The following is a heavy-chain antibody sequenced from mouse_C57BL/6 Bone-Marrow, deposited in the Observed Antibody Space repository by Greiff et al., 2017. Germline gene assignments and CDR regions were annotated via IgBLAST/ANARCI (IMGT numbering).Heavy chain of an antibody. CDR3: ASLYFYGSNLVDY. J-gene: IGHJ2*01. CDR1: GYTFTSYW. CDR2: IDPSDSYT. V-gene: IGHV1-69*01. D-gene: IGHD1-1*01. Sequence: VQLQQPGAELVMPGASVKLSCKASGYTFTSYWMHWVKQRPGQGLEWIGEIDPSDSYTNYNPKFKGKSTLTVDKSFSTAYVQLRSLTSEDSAVYYCASLYFYGSNLVDYWGQGTTLTVSS.